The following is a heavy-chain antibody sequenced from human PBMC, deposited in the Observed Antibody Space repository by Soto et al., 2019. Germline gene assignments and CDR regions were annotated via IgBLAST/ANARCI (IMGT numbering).Heavy chain of an antibody. D-gene: IGHD2-15*01. J-gene: IGHJ4*02. CDR2: LYGGTNT. Sequence: GGSLRLSCAASGFSVSSFYMSWVRQAPGKGLEWISILYGGTNTNYADSVRGRFTISRDNSRNTLYLELTGLRVEDTVVYYCARGAATGVHDYWGPGTLVTVSS. V-gene: IGHV3-53*01. CDR1: GFSVSSFY. CDR3: ARGAATGVHDY.